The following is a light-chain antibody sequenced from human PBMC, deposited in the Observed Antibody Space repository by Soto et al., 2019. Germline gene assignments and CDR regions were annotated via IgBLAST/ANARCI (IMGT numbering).Light chain of an antibody. V-gene: IGKV1-33*01. CDR3: QQYDNVPPT. CDR2: DAS. CDR1: QDISNY. J-gene: IGKJ4*01. Sequence: DIQMTQSPSSLSASVGDRVTITCQASQDISNYLNWYQQKPGKAPKLLIYDASNLETGVPSRFSGRGSGTDFTFTISSLQPEDIATYYCQQYDNVPPTFGGGTKVEIK.